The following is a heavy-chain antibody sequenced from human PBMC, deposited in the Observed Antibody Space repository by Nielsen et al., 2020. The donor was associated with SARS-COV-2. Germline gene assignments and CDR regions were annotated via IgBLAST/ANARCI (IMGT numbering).Heavy chain of an antibody. J-gene: IGHJ3*02. CDR2: IYSGGST. V-gene: IGHV4-39*01. CDR3: ARAPDIVQVPTATPI. CDR1: GGSISTDYY. Sequence: SETLSLTCIVSGGSISTDYYWGWIRQPPGKGLEWIGNIYSGGSTYSNPSLDSRVTMSVDTSKNQFSLKVTSVTAADTAVYYCARAPDIVQVPTATPIWGQGTLVTVSP. D-gene: IGHD2-15*01.